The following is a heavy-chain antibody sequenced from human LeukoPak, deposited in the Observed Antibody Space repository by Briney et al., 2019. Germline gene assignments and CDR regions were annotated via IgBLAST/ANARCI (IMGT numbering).Heavy chain of an antibody. CDR2: INDYTGDT. CDR3: ARGRIAKIVVVHSFSYGMDV. J-gene: IGHJ6*02. CDR1: GGSFTDYF. V-gene: IGHV4-34*01. D-gene: IGHD3-22*01. Sequence: SETLSLTCTVFGGSFTDYFWTWIRHSPGKGLEWIGEINDYTGDTNYNPSLNSRVSISLEKSRNQFSLELRSVTAADTAVYYCARGRIAKIVVVHSFSYGMDVWGQGTTVTVSS.